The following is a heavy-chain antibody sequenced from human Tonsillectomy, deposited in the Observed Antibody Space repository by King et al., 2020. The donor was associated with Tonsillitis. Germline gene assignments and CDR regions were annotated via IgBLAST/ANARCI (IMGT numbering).Heavy chain of an antibody. D-gene: IGHD3-10*01. V-gene: IGHV2-5*02. CDR3: ARTVHYYGSGSFDY. CDR1: GFSLSTRGVG. Sequence: ITLKESGPTLVKPTQTLTLTCTFSGFSLSTRGVGVGWIRQPPGEALEWLALIYWDDDHRYSPSLNNRLSITEDTSKNQVVLTMTNMDPVDTATYYCARTVHYYGSGSFDYWGQGTLVTVSS. CDR2: IYWDDDH. J-gene: IGHJ4*02.